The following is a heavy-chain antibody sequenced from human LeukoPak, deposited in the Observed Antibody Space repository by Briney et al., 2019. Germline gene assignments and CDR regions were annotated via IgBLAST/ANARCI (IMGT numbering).Heavy chain of an antibody. D-gene: IGHD6-19*01. V-gene: IGHV4-59*08. CDR1: GGSTSTLY. CDR2: IYYTGST. Sequence: NPSETLALTCTVSGGSTSTLYSYGIRQAPGKGLEWIGSIYYTGSTSYSPSLKSRVTISVDTSKSQFSLEVRSVTAADTAVYYCASAQDLGWEGLWNWGQGNLVTVSS. CDR3: ASAQDLGWEGLWN. J-gene: IGHJ4*02.